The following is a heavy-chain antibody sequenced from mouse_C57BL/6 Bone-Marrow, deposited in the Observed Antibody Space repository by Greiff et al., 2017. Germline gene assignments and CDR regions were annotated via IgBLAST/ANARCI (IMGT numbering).Heavy chain of an antibody. CDR2: IRNKANGYTT. CDR3: ASLYYGSSYDYFDY. CDR1: GFTFTDYY. Sequence: VKLVESGGGLVQPGGSLSLSCAASGFTFTDYYMSWVRQPPGKALEWLGFIRNKANGYTTEYSASVKGRFTISRDNSQSILYLQMNALRADDSATYYWASLYYGSSYDYFDYWGQGTTLTVSS. J-gene: IGHJ2*01. D-gene: IGHD1-1*01. V-gene: IGHV7-3*01.